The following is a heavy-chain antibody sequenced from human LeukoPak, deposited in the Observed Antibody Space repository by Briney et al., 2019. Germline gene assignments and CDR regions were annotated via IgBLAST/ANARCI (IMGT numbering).Heavy chain of an antibody. J-gene: IGHJ4*02. V-gene: IGHV3-33*01. CDR1: GFTFSSYG. CDR3: TRGPTPAVAGGYFDY. CDR2: IWHDGSNK. D-gene: IGHD6-19*01. Sequence: GRSLRLSCAASGFTFSSYGMHWVRQAPGKGLEWVAVIWHDGSNKYYEDSVKGRFTISRDNSKSTLYLQMNSLRVEDTAVYYCTRGPTPAVAGGYFDYWGQGTLVTVSS.